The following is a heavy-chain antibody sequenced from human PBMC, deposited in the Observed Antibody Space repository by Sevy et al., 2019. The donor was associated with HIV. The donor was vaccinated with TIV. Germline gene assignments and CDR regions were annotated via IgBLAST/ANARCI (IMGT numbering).Heavy chain of an antibody. CDR1: EFTFSSYA. Sequence: GGSLRLSCSASEFTFSSYAMSWVRQAPGKVLEWVSSISGSGRFTYYADFVEGRFIISRDNSKNTLSVQMNSLRAEDKAVYYCAKGFCSGATCPRDYYYYGMDVWGQGTTVTVSS. D-gene: IGHD2-15*01. J-gene: IGHJ6*02. CDR2: ISGSGRFT. V-gene: IGHV3-23*01. CDR3: AKGFCSGATCPRDYYYYGMDV.